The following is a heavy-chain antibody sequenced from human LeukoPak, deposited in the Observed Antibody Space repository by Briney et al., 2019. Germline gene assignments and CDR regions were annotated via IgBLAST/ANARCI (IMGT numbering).Heavy chain of an antibody. D-gene: IGHD2/OR15-2a*01. V-gene: IGHV3-11*06. CDR2: ISSSSSYT. J-gene: IGHJ4*02. CDR1: GFTFSDYY. Sequence: GGSLRLSCAASGFTFSDYYMSWIRQAPGKGLEWVSYISSSSSYTNYADSVKGRFTISRDNSKNTLYLQMNSLRPEDTAVYYCAKDLSQKYTFDYWGQGTLVTVSS. CDR3: AKDLSQKYTFDY.